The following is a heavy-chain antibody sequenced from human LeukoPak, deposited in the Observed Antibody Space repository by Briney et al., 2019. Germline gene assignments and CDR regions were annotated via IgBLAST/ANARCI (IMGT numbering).Heavy chain of an antibody. V-gene: IGHV4-59*01. D-gene: IGHD3-22*01. CDR2: IYYSGST. Sequence: SETLSLTCTVSGGSISSYYWSWIRQPPGKGLEWIGYIYYSGSTNYNPSLKSRVTISVDTSKNQFSLKLSSVTAADTAVYYCARVYDSSGYLWGRLVDIWGQGTMVTVSS. J-gene: IGHJ3*02. CDR3: ARVYDSSGYLWGRLVDI. CDR1: GGSISSYY.